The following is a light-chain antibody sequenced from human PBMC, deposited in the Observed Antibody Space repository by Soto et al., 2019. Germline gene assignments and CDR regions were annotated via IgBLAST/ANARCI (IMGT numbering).Light chain of an antibody. V-gene: IGLV2-14*01. CDR1: SSDVGGYNY. Sequence: QSVLTQPASVSGSPGQSITISCTGTSSDVGGYNYVSWDQQHPGKAPKLMIYEVSNRPSGVSNRFSGSKSGNTASLTISGLQAEDEADYYCSSSTSSDTLLFGGGTKLTVL. CDR3: SSSTSSDTLL. J-gene: IGLJ2*01. CDR2: EVS.